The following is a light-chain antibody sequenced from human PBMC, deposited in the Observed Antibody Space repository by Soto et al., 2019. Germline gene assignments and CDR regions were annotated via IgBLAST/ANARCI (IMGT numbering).Light chain of an antibody. Sequence: QSVLTQPPSVSGAPGQRVTISCTGSSSNIGAGYDVHWYQRLPGTAPKVLIYNNNNRPSGVPDRFSGSKSGTSASLAITGLQPEDEADYFCQSYDSSPSGSYVFRTGTKLTVL. J-gene: IGLJ1*01. V-gene: IGLV1-40*01. CDR1: SSNIGAGYD. CDR2: NNN. CDR3: QSYDSSPSGSYV.